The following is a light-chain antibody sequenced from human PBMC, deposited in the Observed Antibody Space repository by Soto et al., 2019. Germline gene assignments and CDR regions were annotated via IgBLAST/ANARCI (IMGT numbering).Light chain of an antibody. J-gene: IGLJ1*01. CDR3: SSFTSSSTYV. Sequence: QSVLTQPASVSGSPGQSIAISCTGTSSDVGGYNYVSWYQQHPGKAPKLIIYDVTNRPSGVSDRFSGSKSGNTASLTISGLQAEDKADYYCSSFTSSSTYVFGSGTKVTVL. V-gene: IGLV2-14*01. CDR1: SSDVGGYNY. CDR2: DVT.